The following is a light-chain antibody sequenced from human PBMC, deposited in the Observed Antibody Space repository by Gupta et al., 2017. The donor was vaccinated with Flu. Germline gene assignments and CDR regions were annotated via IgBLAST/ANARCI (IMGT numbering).Light chain of an antibody. V-gene: IGLV3-21*02. CDR1: NIGRKS. CDR2: DDS. Sequence: SYVLTQPPSVSVAPGQTARITCGGNNIGRKSGHWYQQKPGQAPVVVLYDDSDRPSGFPDRFSGSNSGNTATLTISRVEAGDEADYYCQVWDSSSDHPHWVFGGGTKLTVL. J-gene: IGLJ3*02. CDR3: QVWDSSSDHPHWV.